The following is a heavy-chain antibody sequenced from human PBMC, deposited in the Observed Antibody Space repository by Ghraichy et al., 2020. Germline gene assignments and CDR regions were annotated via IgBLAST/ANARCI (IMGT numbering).Heavy chain of an antibody. V-gene: IGHV3-48*02. CDR2: ISSSSSTI. D-gene: IGHD2-21*01. Sequence: LSLTCAASGFTFSSYSMNWVRQAPGKGLEWVSYISSSSSTIYYPDSVKGRFTISRDNAKNSLYLQMNSLRDEDTAVYYCASSIIAFDMWGLGTKVTVSS. J-gene: IGHJ3*02. CDR3: ASSIIAFDM. CDR1: GFTFSSYS.